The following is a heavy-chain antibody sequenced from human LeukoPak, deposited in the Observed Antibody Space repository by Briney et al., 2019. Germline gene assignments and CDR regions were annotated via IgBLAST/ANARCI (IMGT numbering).Heavy chain of an antibody. CDR1: GFTFSSYE. J-gene: IGHJ6*03. CDR2: ISSSGSTI. Sequence: PGGSLRLSCAASGFTFSSYEMNWVRQAPGKGLEWVSYISSSGSTIYYADSVKGRFTISRDNSKNTLYLQMNSLRAEDTAVYYCAKGTGEMVRGVAIYYYYMDVWGKGTTVTISS. CDR3: AKGTGEMVRGVAIYYYYMDV. D-gene: IGHD3-10*01. V-gene: IGHV3-48*03.